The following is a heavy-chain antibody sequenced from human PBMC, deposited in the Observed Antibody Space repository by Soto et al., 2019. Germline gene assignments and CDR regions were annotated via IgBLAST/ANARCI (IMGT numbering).Heavy chain of an antibody. CDR1: GFTFSNYW. D-gene: IGHD3-10*01. V-gene: IGHV3-74*01. CDR2: INSDESNT. CDR3: ARALWFGELFFDY. Sequence: EVQLVVSGGGLVQPGGSVRLSCAASGFTFSNYWMHWVRQAPGKGLVWVSHINSDESNTTYADSVKGRFTISRDNAKNTLYLQMNSLRGEDTAVHYCARALWFGELFFDYWGQGALVTVSS. J-gene: IGHJ4*02.